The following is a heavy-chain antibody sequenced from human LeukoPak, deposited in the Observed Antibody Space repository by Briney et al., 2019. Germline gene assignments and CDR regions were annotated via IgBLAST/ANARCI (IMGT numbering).Heavy chain of an antibody. CDR2: TYYRSKWYN. J-gene: IGHJ5*02. CDR1: GDSVSSNSAA. V-gene: IGHV6-1*01. D-gene: IGHD2-15*01. CDR3: ARVGGYCSGGSCDWYNWFDP. Sequence: SQTLSLTCAISGDSVSSNSAAWNWIRQSPSRGLEWPGRTYYRSKWYNDYAVSVKSRITINPDTSKNQFSLQLNSVTPEDTAVYYCARVGGYCSGGSCDWYNWFDPWGQGTLVTVSS.